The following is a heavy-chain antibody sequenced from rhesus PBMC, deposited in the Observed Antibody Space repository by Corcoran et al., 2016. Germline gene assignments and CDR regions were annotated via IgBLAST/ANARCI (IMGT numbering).Heavy chain of an antibody. Sequence: QVQLQESGPGLVKPSETLSLTCAVSGGSISDDYYWSWIRPHPGKGMEWIGYIYGSGGGTKYNASLKNRVTISIDTSKNQFSLKLSSVTAADTAGYYCARDLTVATISSDYWGQGVLVTVSS. CDR3: ARDLTVATISSDY. D-gene: IGHD4-29*01. V-gene: IGHV4-106*01. CDR1: GGSISDDYY. CDR2: IYGSGGGT. J-gene: IGHJ4*01.